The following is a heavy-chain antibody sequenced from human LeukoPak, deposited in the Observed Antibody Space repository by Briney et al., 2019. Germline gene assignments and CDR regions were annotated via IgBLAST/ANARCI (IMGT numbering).Heavy chain of an antibody. CDR2: IFSGGTT. V-gene: IGHV3-53*01. J-gene: IGHJ4*02. D-gene: IGHD4-17*01. Sequence: PGGSLRLSRAASGFTVRSNYMSWVRRAPGEGLEWVSVIFSGGTTYYADSLKGRFTISRDNSKNTLYLQMNSLRAEDTAVYYCARGGDYGDLVREYYFDYWGQGTLVTVSS. CDR1: GFTVRSNY. CDR3: ARGGDYGDLVREYYFDY.